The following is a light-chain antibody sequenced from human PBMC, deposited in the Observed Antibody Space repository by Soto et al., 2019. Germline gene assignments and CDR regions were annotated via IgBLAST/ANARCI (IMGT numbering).Light chain of an antibody. CDR3: ISYPSSTIYV. CDR1: SSDVGSYKN. CDR2: DVS. V-gene: IGLV2-14*03. J-gene: IGLJ1*01. Sequence: QSALTQPASVSGSPGQSITISCTGTSSDVGSYKNVSWYQQHPGKAHKLIIYDVSYRPSGVSYRFSGSKSVNTASLTISGLQAEDEADDYCISYPSSTIYVFGTVTKVTVL.